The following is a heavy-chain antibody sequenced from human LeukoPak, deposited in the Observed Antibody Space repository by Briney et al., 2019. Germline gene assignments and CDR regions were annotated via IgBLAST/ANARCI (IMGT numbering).Heavy chain of an antibody. Sequence: GGSLRLSCAASGFTFSSYAMSWVRQAPGKGLEWVSAISGSGGSTYYADSVKGRFTISRDNAKNSLYLQMNSLRAEDTALYYCAKDTRSGERGAFDIWGQGTMVTVSS. V-gene: IGHV3-23*01. J-gene: IGHJ3*02. CDR2: ISGSGGST. D-gene: IGHD2-15*01. CDR1: GFTFSSYA. CDR3: AKDTRSGERGAFDI.